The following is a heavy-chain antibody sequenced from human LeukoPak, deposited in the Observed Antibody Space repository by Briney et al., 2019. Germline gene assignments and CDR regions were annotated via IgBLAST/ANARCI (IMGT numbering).Heavy chain of an antibody. CDR3: ARDSYSSGSYYFDY. CDR2: IYYSGST. CDR1: GGSISSYY. D-gene: IGHD6-19*01. J-gene: IGHJ4*02. Sequence: PSETLSLTSTVSGGSISSYYWTWIRQPPGKGLEWIGYIYYSGSTNYNPSLKSRVTISVDTSKNQFSLKLSSVTAADAAVYYCARDSYSSGSYYFDYWGQGTLVTVSS. V-gene: IGHV4-59*01.